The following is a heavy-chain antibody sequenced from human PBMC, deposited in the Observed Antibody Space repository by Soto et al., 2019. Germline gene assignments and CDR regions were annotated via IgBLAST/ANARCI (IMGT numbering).Heavy chain of an antibody. Sequence: QITLKESGPTLVHPTQTLTLTCTFSGFSFASGVGVGWIRQPPGKAPEWLALIYWTDDKRYSPSLRTRLTITKDTSKNQVVLTLTNMDPVDTATYYCARSPYSAFDGTRWFDPWGQGTLVTVSS. D-gene: IGHD4-4*01. V-gene: IGHV2-5*01. CDR3: ARSPYSAFDGTRWFDP. CDR1: GFSFASGVG. J-gene: IGHJ5*02. CDR2: IYWTDDK.